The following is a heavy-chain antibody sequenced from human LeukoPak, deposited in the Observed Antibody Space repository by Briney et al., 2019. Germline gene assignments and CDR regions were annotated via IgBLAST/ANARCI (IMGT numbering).Heavy chain of an antibody. D-gene: IGHD6-19*01. J-gene: IGHJ4*02. CDR3: ARRQSDHFDF. CDR1: GSSFTSSW. V-gene: IGHV5-51*01. CDR2: IYPGDSDT. Sequence: GASLKISCKGSGSSFTSSWIGWVRQMPGKGLEWMGIIYPGDSDTRYSPSFQGQVTISADKSISTAYLQWSSLKASDSAVYYCARRQSDHFDFWGQGTLVTVSS.